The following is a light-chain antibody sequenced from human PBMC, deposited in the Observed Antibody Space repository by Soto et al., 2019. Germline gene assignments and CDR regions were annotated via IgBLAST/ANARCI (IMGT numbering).Light chain of an antibody. V-gene: IGLV1-44*01. CDR3: AAWDYSLNGWV. CDR2: TND. Sequence: SVLTQPPSASGTPGQRVTISCSGSSFNIGRNPVNWYQQFPGTAPKLLIYTNDQRPSGVPDRFSGSKSGTSASLAISGLQSEDEADYYCAAWDYSLNGWVFGGGTQVTVL. J-gene: IGLJ3*02. CDR1: SFNIGRNP.